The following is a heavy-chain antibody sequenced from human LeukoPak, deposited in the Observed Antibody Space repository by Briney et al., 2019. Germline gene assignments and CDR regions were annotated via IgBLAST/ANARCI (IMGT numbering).Heavy chain of an antibody. CDR1: GYSISSGYY. J-gene: IGHJ4*02. CDR2: IYHSGST. D-gene: IGHD1/OR15-1a*01. CDR3: AREWATSITGTRRADY. Sequence: PSETLSLTCTVSGYSISSGYYWGWIRQPPGKGLEWIGSIYHSGSTYYNPSLKSRVTISVDTSKNQFSLKLSSVTAADTAVYYCAREWATSITGTRRADYWGQGTLVTVSS. V-gene: IGHV4-38-2*02.